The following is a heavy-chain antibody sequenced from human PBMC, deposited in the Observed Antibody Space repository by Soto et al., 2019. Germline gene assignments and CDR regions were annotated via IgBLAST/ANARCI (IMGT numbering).Heavy chain of an antibody. V-gene: IGHV4-61*01. CDR3: ARDFAYFDS. D-gene: IGHD3-3*01. CDR2: VYHTGTT. J-gene: IGHJ4*02. Sequence: QVQLQESGPGLVKPSETLSLTCTVSGGSFKSGSYSWSWIRQPPGKGLEWIGYVYHTGTTSYNPSLKSRVSISMDTSKHQFSLNLDSVTAADTAVYFCARDFAYFDSWGQGTLVTVSS. CDR1: GGSFKSGSYS.